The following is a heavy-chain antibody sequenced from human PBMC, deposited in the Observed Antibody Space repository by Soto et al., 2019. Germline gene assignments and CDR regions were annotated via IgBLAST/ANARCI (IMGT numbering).Heavy chain of an antibody. CDR1: GGTFSSYA. CDR2: SIHIFGTA. Sequence: QVQLVQSGAEVKKPGSSVKVSCKASGGTFSSYAISWVRQAPGQGLEWMGGSIHIFGTADYPQKLKGRVTMTADESTSKAYMELSSLRSEDAAVYYGASIRANTYYYGMDVWGQGTTVTVSS. CDR3: ASIRANTYYYGMDV. V-gene: IGHV1-69*12. D-gene: IGHD3-10*01. J-gene: IGHJ6*02.